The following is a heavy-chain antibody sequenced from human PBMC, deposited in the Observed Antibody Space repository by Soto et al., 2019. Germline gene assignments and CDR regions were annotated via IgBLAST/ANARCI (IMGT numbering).Heavy chain of an antibody. CDR3: AKGPVVPAASVFDYYYYGMDV. V-gene: IGHV3-23*01. CDR2: ISGSGGST. CDR1: GFTFSSYA. Sequence: PGGSLRLSCAASGFTFSSYAMSWVRQAPGKGLEWVSAISGSGGSTYYADSVKGRFTISRDNSKNTLYLQMNSLRAEDTAVYYCAKGPVVPAASVFDYYYYGMDVWGQGTTVTVSS. J-gene: IGHJ6*02. D-gene: IGHD2-2*01.